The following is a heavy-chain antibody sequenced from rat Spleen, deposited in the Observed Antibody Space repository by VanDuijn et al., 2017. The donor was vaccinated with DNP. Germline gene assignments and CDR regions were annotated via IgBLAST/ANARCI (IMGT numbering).Heavy chain of an antibody. J-gene: IGHJ4*01. CDR1: GFSLTSNS. CDR3: TKTTRVPHYYAMDA. V-gene: IGHV2-1*01. D-gene: IGHD1-4*01. Sequence: QVQLKESGPGLVQPSETLSLTCTVSGFSLTSNSVHWVRQPPGKGLEWVGAIWSGGSTDYNSALKSRLSISRDTSKSQVFLKMNSLQTEDTAIYFCTKTTRVPHYYAMDAWGQGTSVTVSS. CDR2: IWSGGST.